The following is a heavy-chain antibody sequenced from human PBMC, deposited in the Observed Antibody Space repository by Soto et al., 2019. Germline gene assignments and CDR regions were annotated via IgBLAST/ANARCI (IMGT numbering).Heavy chain of an antibody. CDR3: AREPGYSSSWYYPQFDY. CDR1: GFAFSSYA. J-gene: IGHJ4*02. D-gene: IGHD6-13*01. Sequence: PGGSLRLSCAASGFAFSSYAMHWVRQAPGKGLEWVAVISYDGSNKYYADSVKGRFTISRDNSKNTLYLQMNSLRAEDTAVYYCAREPGYSSSWYYPQFDYWGQGTLVTSPQ. CDR2: ISYDGSNK. V-gene: IGHV3-30-3*01.